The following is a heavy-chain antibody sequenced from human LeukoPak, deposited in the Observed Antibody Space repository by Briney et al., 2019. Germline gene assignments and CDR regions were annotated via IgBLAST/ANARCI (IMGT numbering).Heavy chain of an antibody. CDR3: ARVVAAGDSYYYYHMDV. J-gene: IGHJ6*03. CDR2: ISAYNGNT. D-gene: IGHD6-13*01. V-gene: IGHV1-18*01. Sequence: APVKVSCKASGYTFTSYGISWVRQAPGQGLEWMGWISAYNGNTNYAQKLQGRVTMTTDTSTSTAYMELRSLRSDDTAVYYCARVVAAGDSYYYYHMDVWGKGTTVTVSS. CDR1: GYTFTSYG.